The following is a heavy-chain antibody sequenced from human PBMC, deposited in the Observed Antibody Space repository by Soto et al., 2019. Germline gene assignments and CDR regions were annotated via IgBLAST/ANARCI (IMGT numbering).Heavy chain of an antibody. CDR2: INTNTGNP. CDR3: ARGGYCSSTSCYPGGDRFDP. D-gene: IGHD2-2*01. Sequence: ASVKVSCKASGYTFTSYAMNWVRQAPGQGLEWMGWINTNTGNPTYAQGFTGRFVFSLDTSVSTAYLQICSLKAEDTAVYYCARGGYCSSTSCYPGGDRFDPWGQGTLVTVSS. CDR1: GYTFTSYA. V-gene: IGHV7-4-1*01. J-gene: IGHJ5*02.